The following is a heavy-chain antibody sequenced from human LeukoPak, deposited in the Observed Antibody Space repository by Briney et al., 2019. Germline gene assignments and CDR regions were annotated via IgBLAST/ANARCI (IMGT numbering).Heavy chain of an antibody. V-gene: IGHV3-23*01. CDR3: AKTRPLDSSSWSHGDY. J-gene: IGHJ4*02. CDR2: ISGSGDST. Sequence: GGSLRLSCAASGFTFSSYAMSWVRQAPGKGLGWVSAISGSGDSTYYGDSVKGRFTISRDSSKNTLYLQMNSLRAEDTAVYYCAKTRPLDSSSWSHGDYWGQGTLVTVSS. D-gene: IGHD6-13*01. CDR1: GFTFSSYA.